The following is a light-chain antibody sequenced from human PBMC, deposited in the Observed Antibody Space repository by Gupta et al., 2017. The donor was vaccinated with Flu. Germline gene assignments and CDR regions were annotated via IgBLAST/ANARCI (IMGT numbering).Light chain of an antibody. Sequence: DVVMTQSPLSLPVTLGQPASISCRPSQSLVYKNGITYLNWFQQRPGQSPRRLIYEVSIRDSGVPDRVSGSGSVTDFTLEISRVEAEDVGVYYCRRGTHPWTFGQGTRLEI. CDR1: QSLVYKNGITY. J-gene: IGKJ2*02. CDR3: RRGTHPWT. V-gene: IGKV2-30*01. CDR2: EVS.